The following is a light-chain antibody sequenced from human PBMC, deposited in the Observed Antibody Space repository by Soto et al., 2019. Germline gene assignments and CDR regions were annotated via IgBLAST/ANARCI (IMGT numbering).Light chain of an antibody. CDR3: QQFNSYPST. CDR2: DAS. CDR1: QGISSA. J-gene: IGKJ2*01. V-gene: IGKV1-13*02. Sequence: AIQLTQSPSSLSASVGDRVTITCRASQGISSALAWYQQKPGKAPQLLIYDASSLESGVPSRFSGSGSGTDFTLTISSLQPEDFATYYCQQFNSYPSTFGQGTKLEIK.